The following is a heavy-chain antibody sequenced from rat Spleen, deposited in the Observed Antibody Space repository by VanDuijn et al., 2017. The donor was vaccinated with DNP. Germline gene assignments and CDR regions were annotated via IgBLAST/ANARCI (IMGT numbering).Heavy chain of an antibody. J-gene: IGHJ2*01. CDR3: ARDYGSYPYYFDY. CDR2: ITSSGGST. CDR1: GFTFNNYW. D-gene: IGHD1-3*01. V-gene: IGHV5-31*01. Sequence: EVQLVEFGGDLVQPGRSLKLSCVASGFTFNNYWMTWIRQVPGKGLEWIASITSSGGSTYYQDSMKGRFIISRDNAKNTLYLQVSSLRSEDTATYYCARDYGSYPYYFDYWGQGVMVTVSS.